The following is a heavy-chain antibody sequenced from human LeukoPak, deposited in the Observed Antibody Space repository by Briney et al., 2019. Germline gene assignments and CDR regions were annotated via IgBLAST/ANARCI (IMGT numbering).Heavy chain of an antibody. J-gene: IGHJ3*02. D-gene: IGHD3-10*01. CDR1: GFTFSSYW. CDR2: ISSDGSST. Sequence: GGSLRLSCAASGFTFSSYWMHWVRQAPGKGLVWVSRISSDGSSTSYADSVKGRFTISRDNAKNTLYLQMNSLRAEDTAVYYCARSYYHSDAFDIWGQGTMVTVSS. V-gene: IGHV3-74*01. CDR3: ARSYYHSDAFDI.